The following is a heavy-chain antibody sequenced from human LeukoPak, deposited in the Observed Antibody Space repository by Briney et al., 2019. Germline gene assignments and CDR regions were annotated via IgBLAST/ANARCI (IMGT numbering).Heavy chain of an antibody. D-gene: IGHD2-2*01. CDR3: ARGIIVVVPAAENWFDP. V-gene: IGHV4-34*01. CDR1: GGSFSGYY. J-gene: IGHJ5*02. CDR2: INHSGST. Sequence: SETLSLTCAVYGGSFSGYYWSWIRQPPGKGLEWIGEINHSGSTNDNPSLKSRVTISVDTSKNQFSLKLSSVTAADTAVYYCARGIIVVVPAAENWFDPWGQGTLVTVSS.